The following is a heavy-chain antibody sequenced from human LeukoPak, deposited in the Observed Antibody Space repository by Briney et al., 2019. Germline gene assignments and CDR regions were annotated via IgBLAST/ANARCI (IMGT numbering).Heavy chain of an antibody. Sequence: ASVKVSCKASGYTFTTYAMNWARQAPGQGLEWTGWINTNTGNPTYAQGFTGRFVFSLDTSVSTAYLQISNLKAEDTAVYYCARDLAAAGPNFDYWGQGTLVTVSS. D-gene: IGHD6-13*01. CDR2: INTNTGNP. CDR3: ARDLAAAGPNFDY. J-gene: IGHJ4*02. V-gene: IGHV7-4-1*02. CDR1: GYTFTTYA.